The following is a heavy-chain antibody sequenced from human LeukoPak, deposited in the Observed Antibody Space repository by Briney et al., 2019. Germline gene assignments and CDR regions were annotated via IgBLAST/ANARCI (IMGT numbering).Heavy chain of an antibody. J-gene: IGHJ6*02. CDR1: GFTFSSYS. CDR2: ISSSSSYI. V-gene: IGHV3-21*01. D-gene: IGHD2-2*01. Sequence: GGSLRLSCAASGFTFSSYSINWVRQAPGKGLEWVSSISSSSSYIFYADSVKGRFTISRDNAKNSLYLQMNSLRAEDTALYYCARDGHEDIVVVPAAFAAWHYYYGMDVWGQGTTVTVSS. CDR3: ARDGHEDIVVVPAAFAAWHYYYGMDV.